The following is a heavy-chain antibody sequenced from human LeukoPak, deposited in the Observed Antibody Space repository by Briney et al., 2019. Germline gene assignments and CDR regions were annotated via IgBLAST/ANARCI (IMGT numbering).Heavy chain of an antibody. CDR3: ARDSLRGYYYYGMDV. Sequence: PSETLSLTCTASGGSISSYYWSWIRQPPGKGLEWIGYIYYSGSTNYNPSLKSRVTISVDTSKNQFSLKLSSVTAADTAVYYCARDSLRGYYYYGMDVWGQGTTVTVSS. V-gene: IGHV4-59*01. CDR1: GGSISSYY. CDR2: IYYSGST. J-gene: IGHJ6*02. D-gene: IGHD3-10*01.